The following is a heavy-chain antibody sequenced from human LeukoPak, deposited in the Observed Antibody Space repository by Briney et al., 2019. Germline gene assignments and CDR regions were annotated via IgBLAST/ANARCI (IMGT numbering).Heavy chain of an antibody. D-gene: IGHD3-22*01. CDR3: ARYYYDSSGYWD. J-gene: IGHJ4*02. Sequence: GASVKVSCKASGGTFSSYAISWVRQAPGQGLEWMGRIILIFGTANYAKKFQGRVTITTDESTSTAYMELSSLRSGDTAVYYCARYYYDSSGYWDWGQGTLVTVSS. V-gene: IGHV1-69*05. CDR1: GGTFSSYA. CDR2: IILIFGTA.